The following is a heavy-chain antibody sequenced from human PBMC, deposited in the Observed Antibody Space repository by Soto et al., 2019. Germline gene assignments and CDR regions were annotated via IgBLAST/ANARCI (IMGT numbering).Heavy chain of an antibody. CDR1: GFTFSDHY. Sequence: EVQLVESGGGLVQPGGSLRLSCAASGFTFSDHYMDWVRQAPGKGLERVGRSRNKANSYSTEYAASVKGRFSISRDDSKNSLYLQMNSLETADTAVYYCARNTNYAVDVWGKGTTVTVSS. J-gene: IGHJ6*04. CDR3: ARNTNYAVDV. D-gene: IGHD3-16*01. CDR2: SRNKANSYST. V-gene: IGHV3-72*01.